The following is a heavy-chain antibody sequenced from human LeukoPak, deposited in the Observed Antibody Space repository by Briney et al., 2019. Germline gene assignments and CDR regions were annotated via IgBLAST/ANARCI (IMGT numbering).Heavy chain of an antibody. CDR3: AKDDAGFGEDFDS. J-gene: IGHJ4*02. CDR2: ISASGRTT. Sequence: GGSLRLSCTTSGFPFRNYSMNWVRQAPGRGLQWVSAISASGRTTKYADPVKGRFTISRDNSRNTLYLHIDSLRPDDTALYFCAKDDAGFGEDFDSWGQGTLVIVSS. D-gene: IGHD3-10*01. V-gene: IGHV3-23*01. CDR1: GFPFRNYS.